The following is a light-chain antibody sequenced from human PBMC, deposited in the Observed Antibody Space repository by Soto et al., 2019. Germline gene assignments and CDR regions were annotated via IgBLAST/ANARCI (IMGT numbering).Light chain of an antibody. Sequence: DIQMTQSPSTLSASVGDRVTITCRASQTIFRWLAWYQQRPGKAPNLLISDASDLQSGVPSRFSGSGSGAEFTLTIGRLQPDDFATYYCQQYHSYPWTFGQGTKV. CDR2: DAS. CDR3: QQYHSYPWT. J-gene: IGKJ1*01. V-gene: IGKV1-5*01. CDR1: QTIFRW.